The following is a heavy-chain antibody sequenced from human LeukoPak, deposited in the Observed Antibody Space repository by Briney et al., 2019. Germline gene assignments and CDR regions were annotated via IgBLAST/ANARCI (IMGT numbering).Heavy chain of an antibody. CDR1: GFTFSSYV. CDR2: ISSDGSST. D-gene: IGHD2-2*01. CDR3: ASGCKGRSSSWPANY. V-gene: IGHV3-64*01. Sequence: PGGSLRLSCAASGFTFSSYVMYWVRQAPGKGLEYVSAISSDGSSTYYANSVKGRFTISRDNSRNTLYLQMGSLRADDMAIYYLASGCKGRSSSWPANYWGQGTLVTVSS. J-gene: IGHJ4*02.